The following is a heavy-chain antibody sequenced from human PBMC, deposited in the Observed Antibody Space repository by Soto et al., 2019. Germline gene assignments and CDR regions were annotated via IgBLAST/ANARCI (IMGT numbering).Heavy chain of an antibody. D-gene: IGHD2-2*01. Sequence: SETLSLTCSVSGGSINYNSYYWGWIRQPPGKGLEWVGGIFYTGTTYYSPSLKDRVTISVDTSKNSFSLNLTSVTAADTAVYFCARLVVVAPVANAWGQGTMVTVYS. CDR3: ARLVVVAPVANA. J-gene: IGHJ5*02. CDR1: GGSINYNSYY. V-gene: IGHV4-39*02. CDR2: IFYTGTT.